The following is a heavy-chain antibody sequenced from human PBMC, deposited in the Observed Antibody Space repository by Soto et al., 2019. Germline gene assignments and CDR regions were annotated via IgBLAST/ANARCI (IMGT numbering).Heavy chain of an antibody. Sequence: GSLRLSCAASGFTFSSYSMNWVRQAPGRGLEWVSSIQDTGVNKHYADSVEGRFAISRDNSRNTVFLQLNSLRAEDTAICYCAGQLWNANYWGQGTLVTVSS. CDR3: AGQLWNANY. D-gene: IGHD1-1*01. CDR1: GFTFSSYS. V-gene: IGHV3-33*08. J-gene: IGHJ4*02. CDR2: IQDTGVNK.